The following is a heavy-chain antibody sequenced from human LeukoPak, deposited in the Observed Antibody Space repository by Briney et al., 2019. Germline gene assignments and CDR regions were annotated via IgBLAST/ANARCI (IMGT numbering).Heavy chain of an antibody. Sequence: LPGGSLRLSCAASGFTFSSYAMSWVRQAPGKGLEWVSSITKSGDNTHYADSVKGRFTISRDNSKNTLYLQMNSLRAEDTAVYYCAARDCSSSSCYRFDYWGQGTLVTVSS. V-gene: IGHV3-23*01. D-gene: IGHD2-2*02. CDR2: ITKSGDNT. CDR1: GFTFSSYA. J-gene: IGHJ4*02. CDR3: AARDCSSSSCYRFDY.